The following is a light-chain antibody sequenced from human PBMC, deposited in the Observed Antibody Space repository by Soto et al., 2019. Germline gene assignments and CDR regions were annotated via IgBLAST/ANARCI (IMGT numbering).Light chain of an antibody. CDR2: DAS. CDR3: QQRSKWPVT. V-gene: IGKV3-11*01. CDR1: QSVGSN. J-gene: IGKJ3*01. Sequence: EIVLTQSPATLSLSPGERAVFSCRASQSVGSNLAWYQHKPGQAPRLLIYDASKRATGIPARFSGSGSGTDFTLTISSLEPEDFAVYFCQQRSKWPVTFGPGTTVDIK.